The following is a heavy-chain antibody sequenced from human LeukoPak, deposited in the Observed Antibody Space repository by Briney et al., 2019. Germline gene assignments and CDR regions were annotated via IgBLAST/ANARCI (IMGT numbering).Heavy chain of an antibody. CDR3: ARDWGQLRIDY. J-gene: IGHJ4*02. D-gene: IGHD7-27*01. CDR2: MNPNSGNT. Sequence: ASVKVSCKASGYTFTSYDINWVRQATGQGLEWMGWMNPNSGNTGYAQKFQGRVTITRNTSISTAYMELSSLRSDDTAVYYCARDWGQLRIDYWGQGTLVTVSS. CDR1: GYTFTSYD. V-gene: IGHV1-8*03.